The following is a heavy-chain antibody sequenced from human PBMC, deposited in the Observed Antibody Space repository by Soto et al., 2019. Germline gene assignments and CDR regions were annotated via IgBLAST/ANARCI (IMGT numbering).Heavy chain of an antibody. CDR1: GFTFSSYA. J-gene: IGHJ4*02. D-gene: IGHD3-3*01. V-gene: IGHV3-23*01. CDR3: ARVMDFDLEWTHRPQDAY. CDR2: ISSSSGST. Sequence: GGSLRLSCAASGFTFSSYAMSWVRQAPGKGLEWVSAISSSSGSTYYADSVKGRFTISRDNAKNTLYLQMNSLRAEDTAVYYCARVMDFDLEWTHRPQDAYWGQGTLVTVSS.